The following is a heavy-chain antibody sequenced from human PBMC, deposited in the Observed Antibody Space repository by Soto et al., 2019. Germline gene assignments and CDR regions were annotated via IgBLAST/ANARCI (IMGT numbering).Heavy chain of an antibody. J-gene: IGHJ6*03. D-gene: IGHD3-10*01. CDR1: GFTFSDYY. V-gene: IGHV3-11*01. CDR2: ISSSGSTI. Sequence: QVQLVESGGGLVKPGGSLRLSCAASGFTFSDYYMSWILQAPGKGLEWVSYISSSGSTIYYADSVKGRFTISRDNAKNSLYLQMNSLRGEDTAVYYCARDGSVLLWFGELFRHYMDVWGKGTTVTVSS. CDR3: ARDGSVLLWFGELFRHYMDV.